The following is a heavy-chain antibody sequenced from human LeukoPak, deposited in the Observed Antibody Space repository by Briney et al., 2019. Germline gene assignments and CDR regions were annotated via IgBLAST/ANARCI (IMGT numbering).Heavy chain of an antibody. Sequence: GGSLRLSCAASGFTFSSYWMSWVRQAPGKGLEWVANIKQDGSEKYYVDSVKGRFTISRDNAKNSLYLQMNSLRAEDTAVYYCARGSFRRIVGARGIFDYWGQGTLVTVSS. V-gene: IGHV3-7*01. CDR1: GFTFSSYW. D-gene: IGHD1-26*01. CDR3: ARGSFRRIVGARGIFDY. CDR2: IKQDGSEK. J-gene: IGHJ4*02.